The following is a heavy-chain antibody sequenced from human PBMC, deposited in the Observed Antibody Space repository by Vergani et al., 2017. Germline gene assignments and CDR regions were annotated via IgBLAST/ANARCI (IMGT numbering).Heavy chain of an antibody. CDR1: GGSISSYY. CDR3: AREGYCTNGVCFTLFDV. V-gene: IGHV4-59*12. D-gene: IGHD2-8*01. Sequence: QVQLPESGPGLVKPSETLSLTCTVSGGSISSYYWSWIRQPPGKGLEWIGYIYYSGSTNYNPSLKSRVTISIDTSTHQFSLNLRSVTAADTAVYYCAREGYCTNGVCFTLFDVWGQGALVTVSS. J-gene: IGHJ4*02. CDR2: IYYSGST.